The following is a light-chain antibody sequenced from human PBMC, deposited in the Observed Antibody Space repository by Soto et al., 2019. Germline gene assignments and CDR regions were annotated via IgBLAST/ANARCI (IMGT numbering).Light chain of an antibody. CDR3: SSYTTISTYV. CDR1: SSDVGGYNY. V-gene: IGLV2-14*01. Sequence: QSVLTQPASVSGSPGQSITISCTGTSSDVGGYNYVSWYQQHPGKAPKLTIYDVRNRPSGVSNRFSGSKSVNTASLTISGLQAEDEADYYCSSYTTISTYVFGPGTKVTVL. J-gene: IGLJ1*01. CDR2: DVR.